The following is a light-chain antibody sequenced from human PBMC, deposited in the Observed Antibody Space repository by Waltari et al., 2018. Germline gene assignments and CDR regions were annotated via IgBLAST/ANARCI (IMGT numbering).Light chain of an antibody. CDR3: ATWDDRLSGPGV. CDR2: RNN. Sequence: QSVLTQPPSASGTPGQRVTISCSGSSSNIGSNYGHWYQQLPGTAPKLLIYRNNQRPSGVPDRFSGSKAGTSASLAVSGLRSEDEADYYFATWDDRLSGPGVFGGGTKLTVI. J-gene: IGLJ3*02. V-gene: IGLV1-47*01. CDR1: SSNIGSNY.